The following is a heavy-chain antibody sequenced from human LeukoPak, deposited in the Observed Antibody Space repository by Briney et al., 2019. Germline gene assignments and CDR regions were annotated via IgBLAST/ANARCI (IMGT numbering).Heavy chain of an antibody. J-gene: IGHJ4*02. V-gene: IGHV4-34*01. D-gene: IGHD3-10*01. CDR3: ARGYAKVAAVRGSVISGAIYFDS. Sequence: ETLSLTCAVYGGSFSGYYWSWIRQPPGKGLEWIGEINHSGSTNNSPTLKSRVTMSVDTPKNQFSLNLSSVTAADTAVYYCARGYAKVAAVRGSVISGAIYFDSWGQGALVTVSS. CDR2: INHSGST. CDR1: GGSFSGYY.